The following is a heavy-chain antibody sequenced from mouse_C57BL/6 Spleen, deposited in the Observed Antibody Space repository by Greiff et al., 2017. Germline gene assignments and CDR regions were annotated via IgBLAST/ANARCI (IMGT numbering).Heavy chain of an antibody. Sequence: QVQLQQPGAELVKPGASVKLSCKASGYNFTSYWMHWVKQRPGQGLEWIGMIHPNSGRTNYNEKFKSKATLTVDKSSSTAYMQLSSLTSEDSAVYYCAEARNTGGYIDVWGTGTPVTVSA. CDR3: AEARNTGGYIDV. CDR2: IHPNSGRT. V-gene: IGHV1-64*01. J-gene: IGHJ1*03. D-gene: IGHD3-1*01. CDR1: GYNFTSYW.